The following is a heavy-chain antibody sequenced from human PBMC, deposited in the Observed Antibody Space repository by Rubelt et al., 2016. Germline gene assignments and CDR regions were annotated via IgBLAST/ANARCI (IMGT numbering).Heavy chain of an antibody. CDR2: IGTTGDT. CDR3: ARDNPGYGMDV. Sequence: EVQLVEAGGGLVQPGGSLRLSCSASGFTFSTYAMHWVRQAPGKGLEWVSAIGTTGDTFYPGSVEGRFTISRENAKNSLYLEMNSLRAGETAVYYCARDNPGYGMDVWGQGTTVTVSS. CDR1: GFTFSTYA. J-gene: IGHJ6*02. D-gene: IGHD1-14*01. V-gene: IGHV3-13*01.